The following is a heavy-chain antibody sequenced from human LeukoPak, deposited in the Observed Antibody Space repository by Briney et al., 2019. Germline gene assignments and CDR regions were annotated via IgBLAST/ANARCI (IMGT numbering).Heavy chain of an antibody. Sequence: GGSLRLSCAASGFTFSSYWMTWVRQAPGKGLEWVAHIKHDGSEINYLHSVKGRFTISRDSAKNSLYLQMNSLRAEDTAVYYCGRDRGYFNNGGQEPLVPVSS. CDR2: IKHDGSEI. D-gene: IGHD3-22*01. V-gene: IGHV3-7*01. J-gene: IGHJ4*02. CDR1: GFTFSSYW. CDR3: GRDRGYFNN.